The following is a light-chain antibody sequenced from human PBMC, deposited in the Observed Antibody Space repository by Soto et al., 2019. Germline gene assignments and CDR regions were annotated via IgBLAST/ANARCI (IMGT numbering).Light chain of an antibody. CDR1: QSINSY. J-gene: IGKJ2*01. V-gene: IGKV1-39*01. CDR3: QQSYSTPYT. CDR2: AAS. Sequence: DIQMTQSPSSLSASVGDRVTITCRARQSINSYLNWYQQKPGKAPKLLIYAASSLQSGVPSRFSGSGSGTDGTLTISSLQPEDFATYYCQQSYSTPYTFGQGTKLEIK.